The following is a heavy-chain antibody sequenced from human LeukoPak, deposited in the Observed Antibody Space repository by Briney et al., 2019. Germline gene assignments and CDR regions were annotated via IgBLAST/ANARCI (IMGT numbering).Heavy chain of an antibody. CDR2: IYTSGTT. CDR1: GGSISSYY. Sequence: SETLSLTCTVSGGSISSYYWSWIRQPAGKGLEWIGRIYTSGTTNYNPSLKSRVTMSVDTSKNQFSLKLSSVTAADTAVFYCARGGAVGSGTFANAFDIWGQGRTVTVSS. V-gene: IGHV4-4*07. D-gene: IGHD3-10*01. J-gene: IGHJ3*02. CDR3: ARGGAVGSGTFANAFDI.